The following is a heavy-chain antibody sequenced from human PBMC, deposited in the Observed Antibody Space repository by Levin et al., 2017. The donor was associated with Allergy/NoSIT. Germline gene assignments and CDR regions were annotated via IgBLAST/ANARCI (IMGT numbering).Heavy chain of an antibody. J-gene: IGHJ4*02. CDR2: IKQDGSEK. CDR3: ARGEKNDILLFDY. D-gene: IGHD1-1*01. Sequence: SGGSLRLSCAASGFTFSNYWMSWVRQAPGKGLEWVANIKQDGSEKYYVDSVKGRFAISRDNTKNSLYLQMNSLRAEDTAVYYCARGEKNDILLFDYWGQGTLVTVSS. CDR1: GFTFSNYW. V-gene: IGHV3-7*01.